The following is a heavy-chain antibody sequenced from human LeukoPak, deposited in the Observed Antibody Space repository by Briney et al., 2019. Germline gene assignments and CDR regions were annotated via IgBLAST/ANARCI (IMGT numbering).Heavy chain of an antibody. Sequence: PSETLSLTCAVYGDSFSGYYWSWIRQPPGKGLEWIAEINHRGTTHYNPSLKSRVDISADTSKNQFSLHLDSVTAADTAVYYCARSWAGMYYPFYYFDYWGQGTLVSVSS. CDR1: GDSFSGYY. D-gene: IGHD1-26*01. V-gene: IGHV4-34*01. J-gene: IGHJ4*02. CDR3: ARSWAGMYYPFYYFDY. CDR2: INHRGTT.